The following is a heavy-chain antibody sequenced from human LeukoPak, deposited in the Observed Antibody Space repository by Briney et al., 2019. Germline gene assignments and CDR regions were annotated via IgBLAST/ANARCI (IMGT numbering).Heavy chain of an antibody. J-gene: IGHJ5*02. CDR2: INADNGNT. V-gene: IGHV1-3*01. Sequence: ASVTVSFKASGYTFTSYAMHWVRQAPGQRLEWMGWINADNGNTKYSQKFQGRVTITRDTSASTAYMELSRLRSEDTAVYYCAGDCSSTSCYYKFTGWFDPWGQGTLVTVSS. D-gene: IGHD2-2*01. CDR1: GYTFTSYA. CDR3: AGDCSSTSCYYKFTGWFDP.